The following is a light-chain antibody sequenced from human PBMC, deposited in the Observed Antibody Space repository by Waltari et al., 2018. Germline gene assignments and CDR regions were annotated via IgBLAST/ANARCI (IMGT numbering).Light chain of an antibody. CDR3: QQYNNWPLT. Sequence: EIVMTQSPATLSVSPGERATLPCRASQSVSSNLAWYQQRPGQAPRLLIYDASTRATAIPARFSGSGSGTEFTLTIDSLQSEDFAVYYCQQYNNWPLTFGQGTKVEIK. CDR1: QSVSSN. CDR2: DAS. J-gene: IGKJ1*01. V-gene: IGKV3-15*01.